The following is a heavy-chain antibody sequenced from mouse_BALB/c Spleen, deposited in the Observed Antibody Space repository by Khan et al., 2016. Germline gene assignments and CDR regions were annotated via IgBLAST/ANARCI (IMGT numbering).Heavy chain of an antibody. D-gene: IGHD1-1*01. CDR2: IRSKSNNYAT. CDR1: GFTFNTNA. V-gene: IGHV10S3*01. Sequence: EVQLVETGGGLVQPKGSLKLSCAASGFTFNTNAMKWVRQAPGKGLEWVARIRSKSNNYATYYADSVKDRFTISRDDSQSMLYLQMNNLKTEDPAMYYSVRAPLSSYARYYWGRGTSCTVCS. CDR3: VRAPLSSYARYY. J-gene: IGHJ4*01.